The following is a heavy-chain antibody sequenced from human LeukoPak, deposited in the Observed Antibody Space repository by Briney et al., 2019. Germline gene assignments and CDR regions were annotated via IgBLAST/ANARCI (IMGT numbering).Heavy chain of an antibody. CDR2: IYTSGST. J-gene: IGHJ6*03. D-gene: IGHD2-2*01. Sequence: PSETLSLTCTASGGSISSYYWSWIRQPPGKGLEWIGYIYTSGSTNYNPSLKSRVTISVDTSKNQFSLKLSSVTAADTAVYYCARGVPAAMKVPPPYMDVWGKGTTVTVSS. CDR1: GGSISSYY. V-gene: IGHV4-4*09. CDR3: ARGVPAAMKVPPPYMDV.